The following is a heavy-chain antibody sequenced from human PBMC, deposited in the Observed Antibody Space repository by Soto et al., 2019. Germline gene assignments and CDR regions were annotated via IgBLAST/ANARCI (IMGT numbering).Heavy chain of an antibody. CDR2: INHSGST. J-gene: IGHJ6*02. Sequence: SETLSLTCIVSGGSISSGGYYWSWIRQPPGKGLEWIGEINHSGSTNYNPSLKSRVTISVDTSKNQFSLKLSSVTAADTAVYYCARVVLYCTNGVCYTAPYYYYGMDVWGQGTTVTVSS. CDR3: ARVVLYCTNGVCYTAPYYYYGMDV. CDR1: GGSISSGGYY. V-gene: IGHV4-39*07. D-gene: IGHD2-8*01.